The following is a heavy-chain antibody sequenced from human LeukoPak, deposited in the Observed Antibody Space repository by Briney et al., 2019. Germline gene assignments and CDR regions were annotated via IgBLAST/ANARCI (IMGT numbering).Heavy chain of an antibody. CDR3: AKDFSSGWPYCFDY. Sequence: QPGGSMRLSCAASGFTFTGYAMSWVRQAPGKGLEWVSAISGSGHSTDYADSVKGRFTISRDNSKNTLYLQMNSLRAEDTAVYYCAKDFSSGWPYCFDYWGQATLVTVSS. D-gene: IGHD6-19*01. CDR1: GFTFTGYA. J-gene: IGHJ4*02. V-gene: IGHV3-23*01. CDR2: ISGSGHST.